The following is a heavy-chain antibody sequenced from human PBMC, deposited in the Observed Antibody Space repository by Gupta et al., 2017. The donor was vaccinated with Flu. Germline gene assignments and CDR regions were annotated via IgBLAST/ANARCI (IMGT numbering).Heavy chain of an antibody. D-gene: IGHD4-17*01. CDR2: IYTSGST. Sequence: QVQLQESGPGLVKPSETLSLTCTVSGGSISSYYWSWIRQPAGKGLEWIGRIYTSGSTNYNPSLKSRVTMSVDTSKNQFSLKLSSVTAADTAVYYCARDRTVTPLDAFDIWGQGTMVTVSS. J-gene: IGHJ3*02. CDR1: GGSISSYY. V-gene: IGHV4-4*07. CDR3: ARDRTVTPLDAFDI.